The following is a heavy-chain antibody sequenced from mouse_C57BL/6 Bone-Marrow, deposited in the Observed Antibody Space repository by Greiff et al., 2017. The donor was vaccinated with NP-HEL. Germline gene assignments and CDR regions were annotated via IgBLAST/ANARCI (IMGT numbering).Heavy chain of an antibody. Sequence: EVQLQESGPELVKPGASVKMSCKASGYTFTDYNMHWVKQSHGKSLEWIGYINPNNGGTSYNQKFKGKATLTVNKSSSTAYMELRSLTSEDSAVYYCASDYDAMDYWGQGTSVTVSS. V-gene: IGHV1-22*01. J-gene: IGHJ4*01. CDR3: ASDYDAMDY. CDR2: INPNNGGT. CDR1: GYTFTDYN.